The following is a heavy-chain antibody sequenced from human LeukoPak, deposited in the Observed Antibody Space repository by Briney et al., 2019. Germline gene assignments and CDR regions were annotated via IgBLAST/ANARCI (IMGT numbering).Heavy chain of an antibody. D-gene: IGHD3-22*01. J-gene: IGHJ4*02. CDR3: ARHKSSGSYPLDY. CDR1: GGSISTYF. V-gene: IGHV4-59*08. Sequence: SETLSLTCTVSGGSISTYFWSWIRQPPGKRLEWIGHVYFSGSTNYNPSLESRVTISVDTSKNQFSLTLSSVTAADTAVYYCARHKSSGSYPLDYWGQGILVTVSS. CDR2: VYFSGST.